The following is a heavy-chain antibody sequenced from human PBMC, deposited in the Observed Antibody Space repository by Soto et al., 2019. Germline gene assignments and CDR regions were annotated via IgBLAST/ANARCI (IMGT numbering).Heavy chain of an antibody. Sequence: ASVKVSCKASGYTFTSYAMHWVRQAPGQRLEWMGWINAGNGNTKYSQKFQGRVTITRDTSASTAYMELSSLRSEDTAVYYCARAISYYDFWGGYYNQDWFDPWGQGTLVTVSS. CDR1: GYTFTSYA. V-gene: IGHV1-3*01. CDR3: ARAISYYDFWGGYYNQDWFDP. D-gene: IGHD3-3*01. J-gene: IGHJ5*02. CDR2: INAGNGNT.